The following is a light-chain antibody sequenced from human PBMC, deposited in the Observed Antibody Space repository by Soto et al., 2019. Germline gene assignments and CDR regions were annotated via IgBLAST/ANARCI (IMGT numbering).Light chain of an antibody. CDR3: HHYGSSMWS. V-gene: IGKV3-20*01. J-gene: IGKJ1*01. CDR1: QSVTSRF. CDR2: GAS. Sequence: EILLTQSPGTLSLSPGERATLSCRASQSVTSRFFAWYQHKPGQAPRLLMYGASSRATGIPDRFSGSVSGKDFNLNISRVEPEDSAVYYCHHYGSSMWSFGQGTKVDIK.